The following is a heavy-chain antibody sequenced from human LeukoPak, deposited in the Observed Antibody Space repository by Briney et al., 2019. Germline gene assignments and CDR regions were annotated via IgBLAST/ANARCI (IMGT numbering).Heavy chain of an antibody. CDR3: AGGFGGF. Sequence: GRSLRLSCAASGFTFSSYGMHWVRQAPGKGLVWVSRINTDGDYTSYADSVKGRFTISRDNAKNTLYLQMNSLRAEDTAVYYCAGGFGGFWGQGTLVTVSS. J-gene: IGHJ4*02. V-gene: IGHV3-74*01. D-gene: IGHD4-23*01. CDR2: INTDGDYT. CDR1: GFTFSSYG.